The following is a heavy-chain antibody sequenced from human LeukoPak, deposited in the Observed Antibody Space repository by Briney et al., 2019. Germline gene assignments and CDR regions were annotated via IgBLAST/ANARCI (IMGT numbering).Heavy chain of an antibody. D-gene: IGHD2-2*02. J-gene: IGHJ4*02. CDR3: ARGTPRNQLLLYHFDY. V-gene: IGHV1-69*13. CDR2: IIPIFGTA. Sequence: GASVKVSCKASGGTFSSYAISWVRQAPGQGLEWMGGIIPIFGTANYAQKFQGRVTITADESTSTAYMELSRLRSDDTAVYYCARGTPRNQLLLYHFDYWGQGTLVTVSS. CDR1: GGTFSSYA.